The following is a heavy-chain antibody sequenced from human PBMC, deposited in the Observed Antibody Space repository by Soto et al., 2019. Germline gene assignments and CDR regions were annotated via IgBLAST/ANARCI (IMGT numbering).Heavy chain of an antibody. D-gene: IGHD3-9*01. Sequence: ASVKVSCKASGYTFTSYDINWVRQATGQGLEWMGWMNPNSGNTGYAQKFQGRVTMTRNTSISTAYMELSSLRSEDTAVYYCARDRQLRYFDWLSEGYGMDVWGQGTTVTV. CDR3: ARDRQLRYFDWLSEGYGMDV. V-gene: IGHV1-8*01. CDR2: MNPNSGNT. CDR1: GYTFTSYD. J-gene: IGHJ6*02.